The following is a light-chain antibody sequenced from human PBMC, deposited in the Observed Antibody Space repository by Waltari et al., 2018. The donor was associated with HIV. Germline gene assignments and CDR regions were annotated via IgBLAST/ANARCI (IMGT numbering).Light chain of an antibody. CDR1: SSDLGLYNL. CDR3: CSYAGDSNYV. Sequence: QSALTQPASVSGSLGQSISISCSGSSSDLGLYNLVSWYQVSPGKAPKLIIHEVNKRPSGVSDRFSGSKSVKTASLTISGLQTEDEADYYCCSYAGDSNYVFGTGTKVTVL. J-gene: IGLJ1*01. V-gene: IGLV2-23*02. CDR2: EVN.